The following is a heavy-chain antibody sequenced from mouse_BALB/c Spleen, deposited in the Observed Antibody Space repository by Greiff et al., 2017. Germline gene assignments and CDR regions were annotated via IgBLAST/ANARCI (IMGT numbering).Heavy chain of an antibody. J-gene: IGHJ3*01. CDR1: GFTFSNYW. Sequence: EVQLVESGGGLVQPGGSMKLSCVASGFTFSNYWMNWVRQSPEKGLEWVAEIRLKSNNYATHYAESVKGRFTISRDDSKSSVYLQMNNLRAEDTGIYYCTRDDYDVSRFAYWGQGTLVTVSA. V-gene: IGHV6-6*02. CDR2: IRLKSNNYAT. CDR3: TRDDYDVSRFAY. D-gene: IGHD2-4*01.